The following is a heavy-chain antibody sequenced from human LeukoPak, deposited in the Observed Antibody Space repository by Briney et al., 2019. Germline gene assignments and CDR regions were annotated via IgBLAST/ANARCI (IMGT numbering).Heavy chain of an antibody. D-gene: IGHD3-10*01. CDR2: ISSSSSYI. CDR3: AREWVDGSGSLLFDY. Sequence: PGGSLRLSCAASRFTFSSYSMNWVRPAPGRGLEWVSSISSSSSYIYYADSVKGRFTIPRNNAKNSLYLQMNSLRAEDTAVYFSAREWVDGSGSLLFDYWGQGTLVTVSS. CDR1: RFTFSSYS. V-gene: IGHV3-21*01. J-gene: IGHJ4*02.